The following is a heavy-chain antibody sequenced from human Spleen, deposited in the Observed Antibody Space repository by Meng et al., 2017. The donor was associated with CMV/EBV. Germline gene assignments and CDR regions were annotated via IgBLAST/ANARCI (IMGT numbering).Heavy chain of an antibody. CDR1: GYTFGNYA. D-gene: IGHD2-2*02. CDR2: IRYDGTNK. V-gene: IGHV3-30*02. CDR3: AKDIRRRGYCSTPACYTTDYYYGMDV. Sequence: GGSLRLSCVGSGYTFGNYAMHWVRQAPGRGLEWVAFIRYDGTNKYYADSVKGRFTISRENSKSTLYLQMNSLRDEDTAVYYCAKDIRRRGYCSTPACYTTDYYYGMDVWGQGTAVTVSS. J-gene: IGHJ6*02.